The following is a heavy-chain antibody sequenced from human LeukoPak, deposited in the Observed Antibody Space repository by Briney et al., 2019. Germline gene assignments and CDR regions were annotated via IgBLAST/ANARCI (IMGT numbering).Heavy chain of an antibody. CDR1: GGSFSGYY. CDR2: INHSGST. V-gene: IGHV4-34*01. Sequence: SETLSLTRAVYGGSFSGYYWSWIRQPPGKGLEWIGEINHSGSTNYNPSLKSRVTISVDTSKNQFSLKLSSVTAADTAVYYCARGEKQQLVRSPGYFQHWGQGTLVTVSS. J-gene: IGHJ1*01. CDR3: ARGEKQQLVRSPGYFQH. D-gene: IGHD6-13*01.